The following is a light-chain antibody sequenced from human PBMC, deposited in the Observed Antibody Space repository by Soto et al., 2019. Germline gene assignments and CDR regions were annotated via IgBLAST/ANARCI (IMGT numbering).Light chain of an antibody. J-gene: IGLJ1*01. CDR3: SSFTSSTTYV. CDR2: DVS. V-gene: IGLV2-14*02. CDR1: SSDVGSHDL. Sequence: QSVLTQPASVSGSPGQSIAISCTGTSSDVGSHDLVSRYQQHPGKVSKLIIYDVSSRPSGVSNRFSGSKSGNTASLTISGLQAEDEADYYCSSFTSSTTYVFGTGTKVTV.